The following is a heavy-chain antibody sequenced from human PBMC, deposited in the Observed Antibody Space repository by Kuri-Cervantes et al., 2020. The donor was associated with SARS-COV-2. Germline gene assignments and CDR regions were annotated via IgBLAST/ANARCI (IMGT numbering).Heavy chain of an antibody. CDR3: ARQGESYGGYYFDY. D-gene: IGHD4-23*01. Sequence: SETLSLTCTVSGGSISSYYWSWIRQPPGKGLEWVGYIYYSGSTNYNPSLKSRVTISVDTSKNQFSLKLSSVTAADTAVYYCARQGESYGGYYFDYWGQGTLVTVSS. CDR2: IYYSGST. CDR1: GGSISSYY. J-gene: IGHJ4*02. V-gene: IGHV4-59*08.